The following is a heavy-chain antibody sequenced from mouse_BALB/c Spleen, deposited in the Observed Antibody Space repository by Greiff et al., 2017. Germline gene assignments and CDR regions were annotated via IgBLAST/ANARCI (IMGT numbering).Heavy chain of an antibody. V-gene: IGHV2-2*02. J-gene: IGHJ4*01. CDR3: ARFTTARAMDY. CDR1: GFSLTSYG. D-gene: IGHD1-2*01. CDR2: IWSGGST. Sequence: QVQLQQSGPGLVQPSQSLSITCTVSGFSLTSYGVHWVRQSPGKGLEWLGVIWSGGSTDYNAAFISRLSISKDNSKSQVFFKMNSLQANDTAIYYCARFTTARAMDYWGQGTSVTVSS.